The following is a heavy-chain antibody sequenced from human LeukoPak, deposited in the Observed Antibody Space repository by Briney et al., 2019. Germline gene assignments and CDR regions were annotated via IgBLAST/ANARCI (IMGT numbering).Heavy chain of an antibody. Sequence: TETLSLTCAVYGGSFSGYYWSWIRQPPGKGLEWIGEINHSGSTNYNPSLKSRVTISVDTSKNQFSLKLSSVTAADTAVYYCARVRAGWFDPWGQGTLVTVSS. CDR1: GGSFSGYY. V-gene: IGHV4-34*01. CDR2: INHSGST. CDR3: ARVRAGWFDP. J-gene: IGHJ5*02.